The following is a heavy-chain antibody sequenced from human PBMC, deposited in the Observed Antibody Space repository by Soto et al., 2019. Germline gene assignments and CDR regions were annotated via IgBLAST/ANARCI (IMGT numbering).Heavy chain of an antibody. CDR2: IIPIFGTA. V-gene: IGHV1-69*13. D-gene: IGHD6-13*01. CDR1: GGTFSSYA. CDR3: ARGGAPLSWGTAAAGYGMDV. J-gene: IGHJ6*02. Sequence: SVKVSCKASGGTFSSYAISWVRQAPGQGLEWMGGIIPIFGTANYAQKFQGRVTITADESTSTAYMELSSLRSEDTAVYYCARGGAPLSWGTAAAGYGMDVWGQRTTVTVSS.